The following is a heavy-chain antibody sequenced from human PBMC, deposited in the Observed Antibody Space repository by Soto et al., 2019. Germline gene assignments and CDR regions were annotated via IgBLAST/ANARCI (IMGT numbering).Heavy chain of an antibody. Sequence: SVKVSCKASGGTFSSYAISWVRQAPGQGLEWMGGIIPIFGTANYAQKFQGRVTITADKSTNTAYMELSSLRSEDTAVYYCARSKTVVPAAYPHWGQGTLVTVSS. CDR2: IIPIFGTA. V-gene: IGHV1-69*06. CDR3: ARSKTVVPAAYPH. J-gene: IGHJ4*02. CDR1: GGTFSSYA. D-gene: IGHD2-2*01.